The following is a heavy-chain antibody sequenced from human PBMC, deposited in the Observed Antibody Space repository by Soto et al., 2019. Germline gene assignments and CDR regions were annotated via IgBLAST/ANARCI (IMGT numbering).Heavy chain of an antibody. CDR1: CGSFSGYY. Sequence: TLSLTCAVYCGSFSGYYWSWIRQPPGKGLEWIGEINHSGSTNYNPSLKSRVTISVDTSKNQFSLKLSSVTAADTAVYYCARSLCYGSGSFFGPRNWFDPWGQGTLVTVSS. V-gene: IGHV4-34*01. J-gene: IGHJ5*02. CDR2: INHSGST. CDR3: ARSLCYGSGSFFGPRNWFDP. D-gene: IGHD3-10*01.